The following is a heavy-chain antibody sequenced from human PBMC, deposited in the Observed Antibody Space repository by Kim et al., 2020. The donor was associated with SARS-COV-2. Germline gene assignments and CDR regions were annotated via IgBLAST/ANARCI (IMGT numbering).Heavy chain of an antibody. CDR2: GST. Sequence: GSTYYNPSLKSRVTISVDTSKNQFSLKLSSVTAADTAVYYCAERGATADYWGQGTLVTVSS. J-gene: IGHJ4*02. V-gene: IGHV4-39*07. D-gene: IGHD1-26*01. CDR3: AERGATADY.